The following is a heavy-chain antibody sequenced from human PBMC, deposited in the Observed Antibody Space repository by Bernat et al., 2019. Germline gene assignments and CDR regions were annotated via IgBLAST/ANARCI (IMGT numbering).Heavy chain of an antibody. Sequence: EVQLLESGGGPVQPGGSLRLSCAAAGFTFSTYGMTWVRRAPGRGLEWVSAIGGSGSTTYYADSVKGRFTISRDNSKNTVSLQMNSLRAEDTAIYYCAKIISGTGIAYWGQGTMVSVSS. CDR1: GFTFSTYG. V-gene: IGHV3-23*01. CDR3: AKIISGTGIAY. J-gene: IGHJ4*02. CDR2: IGGSGSTT. D-gene: IGHD6-13*01.